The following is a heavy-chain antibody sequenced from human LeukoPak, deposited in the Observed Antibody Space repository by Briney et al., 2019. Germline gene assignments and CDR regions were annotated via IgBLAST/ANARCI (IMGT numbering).Heavy chain of an antibody. CDR3: ASRSYDSSGGDFDY. V-gene: IGHV4-61*02. CDR1: GGSISSGSYY. D-gene: IGHD3-22*01. CDR2: IYTSGST. Sequence: PSETLSLTCTVSGGSISSGSYYWSWIRQPAGKGLEWIGRIYTSGSTNYNPPLKSRVTISVDTSKNQFSLKLSSVTAADTAVYYCASRSYDSSGGDFDYWGQGTLVTVSS. J-gene: IGHJ4*02.